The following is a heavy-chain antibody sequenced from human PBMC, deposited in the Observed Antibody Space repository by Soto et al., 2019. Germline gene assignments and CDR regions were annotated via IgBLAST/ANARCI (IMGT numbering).Heavy chain of an antibody. J-gene: IGHJ6*02. CDR3: ARVVILVPTASTPYYYRLDV. D-gene: IGHD2-2*01. Sequence: QVQLVQSGAEVRKPGSSVTVSCKASGGTFSNYAISWVRQAPGQGLEWMGGIIPIVGTGSYAQKFQGRVTITADEPTTTAYMELSSLRFEDTAVYYGARVVILVPTASTPYYYRLDVWGPGTTVTVSS. CDR1: GGTFSNYA. CDR2: IIPIVGTG. V-gene: IGHV1-69*01.